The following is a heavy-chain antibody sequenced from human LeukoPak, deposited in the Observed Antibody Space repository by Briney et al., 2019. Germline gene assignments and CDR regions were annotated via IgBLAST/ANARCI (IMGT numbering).Heavy chain of an antibody. CDR1: GLTVSSNC. Sequence: GGSLRLSCAASGLTVSSNCMSWVRQAPGKGLEWVSGINWNGGSTGYADSVKGRFTISRDNAKNSLYLQMNSLRAEDTALYYCARGYYGSGSYWLGDYWGQGTLVTVSS. CDR3: ARGYYGSGSYWLGDY. V-gene: IGHV3-20*04. J-gene: IGHJ4*02. CDR2: INWNGGST. D-gene: IGHD3-10*01.